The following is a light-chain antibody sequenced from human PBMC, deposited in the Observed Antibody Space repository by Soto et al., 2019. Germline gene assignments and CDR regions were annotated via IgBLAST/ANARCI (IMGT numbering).Light chain of an antibody. J-gene: IGKJ2*01. CDR2: AAS. CDR1: QSISSY. Sequence: DIQMTQSPSSLSASVGDRVTITCRASQSISSYLNCYQQKPGKAPKLLIYAASSLQSGVPSRFSGSGSGTDLTLTISSLQPEDFATYYCQQSYSTLMYTFGQGTKLEIK. V-gene: IGKV1-39*01. CDR3: QQSYSTLMYT.